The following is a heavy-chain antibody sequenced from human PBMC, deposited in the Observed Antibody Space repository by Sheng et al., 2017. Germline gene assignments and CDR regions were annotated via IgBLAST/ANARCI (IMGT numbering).Heavy chain of an antibody. D-gene: IGHD6-19*01. CDR2: ISGSGGST. J-gene: IGHJ3*02. V-gene: IGHV3-23*01. CDR1: GFTFSSYA. Sequence: EVQLLESGGGLVQPGGSLRLSCAASGFTFSSYAMSWVRQAPGKGLEWVSAISGSGGSTYYADSVKGRFTISRDNSKNTLYLQMNSLRAEDTAVYYCAKVGSIAVAGTDAFDIWGQGTMVTVSS. CDR3: AKVGSIAVAGTDAFDI.